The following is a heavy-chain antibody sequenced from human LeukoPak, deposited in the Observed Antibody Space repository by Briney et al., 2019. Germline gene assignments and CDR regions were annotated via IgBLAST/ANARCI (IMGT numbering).Heavy chain of an antibody. CDR2: ISYDGSNK. CDR3: AKWDATTH. CDR1: GFTFSSYG. D-gene: IGHD1-14*01. V-gene: IGHV3-30*18. J-gene: IGHJ4*02. Sequence: PGGSLRLSCAASGFTFSSYGMHWVRQAPGKGLEWVAVISYDGSNKYYADSVKGRFTISRDNSKNTLYPQMNSLRAEDTAVYYCAKWDATTHWGQGTLVTVSS.